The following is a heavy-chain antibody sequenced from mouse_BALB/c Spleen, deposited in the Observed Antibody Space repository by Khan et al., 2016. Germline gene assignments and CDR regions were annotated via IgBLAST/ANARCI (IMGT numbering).Heavy chain of an antibody. D-gene: IGHD3-1*01. J-gene: IGHJ2*01. V-gene: IGHV1-9*01. CDR2: ILPGSGST. Sequence: QIQLVQSGAELMKPGASVKISCKAPGYTFSSYWIEWVKQRPGHGLEWIGEILPGSGSTIYNEKFKGKATFTADSSSNTAYMQLSSLTSEDSAVYCCARLGAARSYFDYWGQGTTLTVSS. CDR1: GYTFSSYW. CDR3: ARLGAARSYFDY.